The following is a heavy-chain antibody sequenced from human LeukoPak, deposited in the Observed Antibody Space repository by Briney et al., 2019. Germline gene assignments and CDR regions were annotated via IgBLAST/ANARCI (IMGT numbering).Heavy chain of an antibody. CDR2: FDPGDGET. CDR3: VGYDILTGYYQFDY. Sequence: GASVKVSCKVSGYTLTELSMHWVRQAPGKGLEWMGGFDPGDGETIYAQKFQGRVTMTEDTSTDTAYMELSSLRSEDTAVYYCVGYDILTGYYQFDYWGQGTLVTVSS. J-gene: IGHJ4*02. V-gene: IGHV1-24*01. CDR1: GYTLTELS. D-gene: IGHD3-9*01.